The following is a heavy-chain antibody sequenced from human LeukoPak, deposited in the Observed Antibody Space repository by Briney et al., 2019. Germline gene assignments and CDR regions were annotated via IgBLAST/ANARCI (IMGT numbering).Heavy chain of an antibody. Sequence: GGSLRLSCAASGFTFSSYGMHWVRQAPGKGLEWVAVISYDGSNKYYADSVKGRFTISRDNSKNTLYLQMNSLRAEDTAVYYCAKDIQLWLNDASDIWGQGTMVTVSS. CDR3: AKDIQLWLNDASDI. CDR1: GFTFSSYG. V-gene: IGHV3-30*18. J-gene: IGHJ3*02. CDR2: ISYDGSNK. D-gene: IGHD5-18*01.